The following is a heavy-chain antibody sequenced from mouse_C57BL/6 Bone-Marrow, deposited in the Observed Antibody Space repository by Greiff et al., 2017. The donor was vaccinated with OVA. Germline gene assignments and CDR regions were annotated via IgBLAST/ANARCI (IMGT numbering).Heavy chain of an antibody. Sequence: QVQLQQPGAELVMPGASVKLSCKASGYTFTSYWMHWVKQRPGQGLEWIGEIDPSDSYTNYNQKFKGKSILTVDKSSSTAYMQLSSLTSEDSAVYYCARTYYSNPYFDYWGQGTTRTVSS. CDR3: ARTYYSNPYFDY. V-gene: IGHV1-69*01. CDR1: GYTFTSYW. CDR2: IDPSDSYT. J-gene: IGHJ2*01. D-gene: IGHD2-5*01.